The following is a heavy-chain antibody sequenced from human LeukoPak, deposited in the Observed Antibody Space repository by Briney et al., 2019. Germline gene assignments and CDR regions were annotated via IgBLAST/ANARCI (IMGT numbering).Heavy chain of an antibody. D-gene: IGHD2-21*02. V-gene: IGHV3-30*18. CDR3: AKDPDAFCGGDCYAWEPRYMDV. CDR1: GFTFTTYG. J-gene: IGHJ6*03. Sequence: GGSLRLSCAASGFTFTTYGMHWVRQAPGKGLEWVAVISYDGGKKYYADSVKGRFTISRDNSKNALYLQLNSLRPEDTAVYYCAKDPDAFCGGDCYAWEPRYMDVWGKGTTVTISS. CDR2: ISYDGGKK.